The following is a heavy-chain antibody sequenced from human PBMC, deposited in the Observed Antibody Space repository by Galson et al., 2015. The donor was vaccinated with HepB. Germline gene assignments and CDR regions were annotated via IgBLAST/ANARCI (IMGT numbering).Heavy chain of an antibody. CDR3: ATAAPPGWATAGMPNPFDY. CDR1: GYTLTELS. Sequence: SVKVSCKVSGYTLTELSMHWVRQAPGKGLEWMGGFDPEDGETIYAQKFQGRVTMTEDTSTDTAYMELSSLRSEDTAVYYCATAAPPGWATAGMPNPFDYWGQGTLVTVSS. V-gene: IGHV1-24*01. J-gene: IGHJ4*02. D-gene: IGHD2-2*01. CDR2: FDPEDGET.